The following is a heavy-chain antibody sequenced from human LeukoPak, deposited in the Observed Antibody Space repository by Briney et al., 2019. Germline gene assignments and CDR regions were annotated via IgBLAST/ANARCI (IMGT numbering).Heavy chain of an antibody. CDR2: ISAYNGNT. CDR3: ARDPYSSGWYYFDH. J-gene: IGHJ4*02. D-gene: IGHD6-19*01. Sequence: ASVKVSCKASGYTFTGYGISWVRQAPGQGLEWMGWISAYNGNTNYAQKLQGRVTMTTDTSTSTAYMELRSLRSDDTAVYYCARDPYSSGWYYFDHWGQGTPVTVSS. V-gene: IGHV1-18*04. CDR1: GYTFTGYG.